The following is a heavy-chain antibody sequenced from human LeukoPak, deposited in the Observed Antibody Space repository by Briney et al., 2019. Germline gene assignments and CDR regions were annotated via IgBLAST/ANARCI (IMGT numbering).Heavy chain of an antibody. CDR3: ARDGTYGSGSYSKGFDY. CDR1: GGPISSGGYY. Sequence: SQTLSLTCTVSGGPISSGGYYWSWIRQHPGKGLEWIGYIYYSGSTYYNPSLKSRVTISVDTSKNQFSLKLSSVTAADTAVYYCARDGTYGSGSYSKGFDYWGQGTLVTVSS. J-gene: IGHJ4*02. D-gene: IGHD3-10*01. V-gene: IGHV4-31*03. CDR2: IYYSGST.